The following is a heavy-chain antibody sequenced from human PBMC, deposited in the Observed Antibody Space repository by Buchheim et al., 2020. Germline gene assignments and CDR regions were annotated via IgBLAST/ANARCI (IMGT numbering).Heavy chain of an antibody. D-gene: IGHD2-2*01. J-gene: IGHJ6*02. Sequence: QVQLQESGPGLVKPSETLSLTCTVSGGSISSYYWSWIRQPPGKGLEWIGYIYCSGSTNYNPSLKSRVTISVDTSKNQFSLKLSSVTAADTAVYYCARGGIVVVPAAAYGYYGMDVWGQGTT. CDR3: ARGGIVVVPAAAYGYYGMDV. V-gene: IGHV4-59*08. CDR1: GGSISSYY. CDR2: IYCSGST.